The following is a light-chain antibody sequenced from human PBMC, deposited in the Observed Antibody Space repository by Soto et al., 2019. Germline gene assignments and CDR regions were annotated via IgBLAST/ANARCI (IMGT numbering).Light chain of an antibody. CDR3: QQYSSSPWT. V-gene: IGKV3-20*01. CDR2: GSS. Sequence: IVLTQSPGTLSLSPGGRATLSXRXXXSVXXXXSAEYQQIPGQTPRLLIYGSSSRATGIPDRFSSSGSGTEFTLTIRRLEPEDFAVYYCQQYSSSPWTFGQGTKVEIK. CDR1: XSVXXXX. J-gene: IGKJ1*01.